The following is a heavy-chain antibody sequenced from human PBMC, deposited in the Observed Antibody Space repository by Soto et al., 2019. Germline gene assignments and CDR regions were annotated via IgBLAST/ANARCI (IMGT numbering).Heavy chain of an antibody. CDR3: ATSKQLNDAFDI. V-gene: IGHV5-51*07. CDR1: GYSFTSYW. Sequence: GEALKISCEGSGYSFTSYWIGWVHQMPGKGLEWMGIIYPGDSDTRYSPSFQGQVTISADKSISTAYLQWSSLKASDTAMYYCATSKQLNDAFDIWGQGTMVTVSS. J-gene: IGHJ3*02. CDR2: IYPGDSDT. D-gene: IGHD6-13*01.